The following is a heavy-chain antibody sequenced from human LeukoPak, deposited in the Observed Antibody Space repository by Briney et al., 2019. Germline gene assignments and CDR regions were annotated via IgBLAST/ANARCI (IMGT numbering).Heavy chain of an antibody. Sequence: SETLSLTCTVSGGSISSTTYYWGWIRQPPGKGLEWIGSIYHSGNIYYNPSLKSRVTISVDTSKNQFSLKLSSVTAADTAVYYCARHDSSGPYNAFDIWAKGQWSPSLQ. CDR1: GGSISSTTYY. CDR3: ARHDSSGPYNAFDI. J-gene: IGHJ3*02. V-gene: IGHV4-39*01. D-gene: IGHD3-22*01. CDR2: IYHSGNI.